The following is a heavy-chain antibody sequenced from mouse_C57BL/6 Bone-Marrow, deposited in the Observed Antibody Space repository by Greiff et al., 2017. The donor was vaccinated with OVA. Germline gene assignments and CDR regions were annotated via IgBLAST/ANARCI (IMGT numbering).Heavy chain of an antibody. V-gene: IGHV2-2*01. Sequence: QVHVKQSGPGLVQPSQSLSITCTASGFSFTSYGVPWVRQSPGKGLEWLGVIWSGGSTAYNAAFISRLSISKDNSKSHVFFKMNSLQADDTAIYYCASYGNFPWYFDVWGTGTTVTVSS. CDR2: IWSGGST. D-gene: IGHD2-1*01. J-gene: IGHJ1*03. CDR1: GFSFTSYG. CDR3: ASYGNFPWYFDV.